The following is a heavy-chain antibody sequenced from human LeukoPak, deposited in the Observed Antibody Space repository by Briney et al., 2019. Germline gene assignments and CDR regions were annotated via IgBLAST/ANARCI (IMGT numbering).Heavy chain of an antibody. CDR3: AKVLIAAAGTGGAFDI. J-gene: IGHJ3*02. CDR2: ISWNSGSI. CDR1: GFTFDDYA. D-gene: IGHD6-13*01. Sequence: PGGSLRLSCAASGFTFDDYAMHWVRQAPGKGLEWASGISWNSGSIGYADSVKGRFTISRDNAKNSLYLQMNSLRAEDTALYYCAKVLIAAAGTGGAFDIWGQGTMVTVSS. V-gene: IGHV3-9*01.